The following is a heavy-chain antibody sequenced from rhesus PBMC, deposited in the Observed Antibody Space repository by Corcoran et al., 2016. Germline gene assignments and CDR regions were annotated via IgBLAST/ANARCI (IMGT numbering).Heavy chain of an antibody. CDR3: AAVEVEYCTGSGCYWNYFDY. CDR1: GYIFTSYV. J-gene: IGHJ4*01. Sequence: QEQLVQSGAEVKKPGASVKVSCKASGYIFTSYVISWLRQAPGQGFEWMGGIHPGYGSTRYEQQFQGRVTITADMSTSTVYMELSSLRSEDMAVYYCAAVEVEYCTGSGCYWNYFDYWGQGVLVTVSS. CDR2: IHPGYGST. D-gene: IGHD2-21*01. V-gene: IGHV1-70*01.